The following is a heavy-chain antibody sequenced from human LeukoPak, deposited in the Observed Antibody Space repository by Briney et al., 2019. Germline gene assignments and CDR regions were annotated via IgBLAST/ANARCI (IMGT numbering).Heavy chain of an antibody. Sequence: PGGSLRLSCAASGFTFSSYSVNWVRQAPGKGLEWVSSVSSSSSHIYYADSVKGRFTISRDNAKNSLYLQMNSLRAEDTAVYYCARGPGGYCSSTSCYTVYWGQGTLVTVSS. J-gene: IGHJ4*02. CDR3: ARGPGGYCSSTSCYTVY. D-gene: IGHD2-2*02. V-gene: IGHV3-21*01. CDR2: VSSSSSHI. CDR1: GFTFSSYS.